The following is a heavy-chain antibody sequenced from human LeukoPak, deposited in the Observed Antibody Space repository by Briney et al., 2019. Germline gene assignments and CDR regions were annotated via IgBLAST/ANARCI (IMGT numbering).Heavy chain of an antibody. CDR2: INSDSSLM. Sequence: GGSLRLSCAASGFTFSSYSMNWVRQAPGKGLEWVSSINSDSSLMYYAESVKGRFTISRDNARNSLYLQMSSLRGEDTAVYYCIRDLFDDYSLDYWGQGALVTVSS. CDR3: IRDLFDDYSLDY. J-gene: IGHJ4*02. D-gene: IGHD3-16*01. V-gene: IGHV3-21*01. CDR1: GFTFSSYS.